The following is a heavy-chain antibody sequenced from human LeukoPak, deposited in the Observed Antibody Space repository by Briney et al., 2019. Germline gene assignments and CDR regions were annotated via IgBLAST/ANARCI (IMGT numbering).Heavy chain of an antibody. D-gene: IGHD3-10*01. CDR2: ISYDGSNK. CDR1: GFTFSSYA. V-gene: IGHV3-30-3*01. CDR3: AKDRASYYGGGSYFDY. Sequence: PGGSLRLSCAASGFTFSSYAMHWVRQAPGKGLEWVAVISYDGSNKYYADSVKGRFTISRDNSKNTLYLQMNSLRAEDTAVYYCAKDRASYYGGGSYFDYWGQGTLVTVSS. J-gene: IGHJ4*02.